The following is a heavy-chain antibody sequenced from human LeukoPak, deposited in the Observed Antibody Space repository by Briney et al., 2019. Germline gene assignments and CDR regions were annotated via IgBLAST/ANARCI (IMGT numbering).Heavy chain of an antibody. V-gene: IGHV3-30-3*01. J-gene: IGHJ3*02. CDR2: ISYDGSNK. D-gene: IGHD3-22*01. CDR1: GFTFSSYA. CDR3: ARDGDSSGYYPDDAFDI. Sequence: PGRSLRLSCAASGFTFSSYAMHLVRQAPGKGLEWVAIISYDGSNKYYADSVKRRFTISRDNSKNTLYLQLNSLRAEDTAVSYCARDGDSSGYYPDDAFDIWGQGTMVTVSS.